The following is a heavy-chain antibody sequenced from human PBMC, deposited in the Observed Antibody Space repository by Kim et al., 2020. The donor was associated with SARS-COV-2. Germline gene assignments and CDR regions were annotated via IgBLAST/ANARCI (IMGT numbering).Heavy chain of an antibody. CDR2: IIPILGIA. CDR3: ARDWAIVEMGNWFDP. J-gene: IGHJ5*02. V-gene: IGHV1-69*04. Sequence: SVKVSCKASGGTFSSYAISWVRQAPGQGLEWMGRIIPILGIANYAQKFQGRVTITADKSTSTAYMELSSLRSEDTAVYYCARDWAIVEMGNWFDPWGQGTLVTVSS. CDR1: GGTFSSYA. D-gene: IGHD2-21*01.